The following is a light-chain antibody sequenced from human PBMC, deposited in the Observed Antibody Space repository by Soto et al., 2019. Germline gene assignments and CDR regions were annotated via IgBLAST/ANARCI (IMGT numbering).Light chain of an antibody. J-gene: IGKJ1*01. V-gene: IGKV3-15*01. CDR2: GAS. Sequence: EIVMTQSPATLSVSPGERATLSCRASQSVSSNLAWYQQKPGQAPRLLIYGASTRATGIPARFSGSGSGTEFTLTISSLQSEDFAVYYCQQYNNWPRTFGPGTKVDIX. CDR1: QSVSSN. CDR3: QQYNNWPRT.